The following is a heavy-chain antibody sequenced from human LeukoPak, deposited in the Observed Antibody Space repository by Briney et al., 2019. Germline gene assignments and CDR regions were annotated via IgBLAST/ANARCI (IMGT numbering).Heavy chain of an antibody. CDR3: ARGAPYNYYYYMDV. J-gene: IGHJ6*03. CDR2: INPNSGGT. CDR1: GYTFTGYY. Sequence: AASVKVSCKASGYTFTGYYMHWVRQAPGQGLEWMGWINPNSGGTNYAQKFQGRVTMTRDTSISTAYMELSRLRSDDTAVYYCARGAPYNYYYYMDVWGKGTTVTVSS. V-gene: IGHV1-2*02.